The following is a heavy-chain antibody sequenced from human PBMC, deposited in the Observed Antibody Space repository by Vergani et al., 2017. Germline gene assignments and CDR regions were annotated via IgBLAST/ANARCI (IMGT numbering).Heavy chain of an antibody. V-gene: IGHV3-21*01. CDR2: ISSSSSYI. CDR3: ARGSLNYGDYGAYYYYMDV. J-gene: IGHJ6*03. Sequence: EVQLVESGGGLVKPGGSLRLSCAASGFTFSSYSMNWVRQAPGKGLEWVSSISSSSSYIYYADSVKGRFTISRDNAKNSLYLQMNSLRAEDTAVYYCARGSLNYGDYGAYYYYMDVWGKGTTVTVSS. CDR1: GFTFSSYS. D-gene: IGHD4-17*01.